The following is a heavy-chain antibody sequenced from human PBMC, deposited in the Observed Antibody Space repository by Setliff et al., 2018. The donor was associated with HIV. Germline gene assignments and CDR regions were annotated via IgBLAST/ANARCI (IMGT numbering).Heavy chain of an antibody. Sequence: PGGSLRLSCAASGFTFSTYSMYWVRQAPGKGLEWVSSISSSSNYIYYADSLKGRFTISRDDAKNSLYLQMNSLRAEDTAVYYCTTAPGSGWSTDAFDIWGQGTMVTVSS. D-gene: IGHD6-19*01. CDR3: TTAPGSGWSTDAFDI. J-gene: IGHJ3*02. V-gene: IGHV3-21*01. CDR2: ISSSSNYI. CDR1: GFTFSTYS.